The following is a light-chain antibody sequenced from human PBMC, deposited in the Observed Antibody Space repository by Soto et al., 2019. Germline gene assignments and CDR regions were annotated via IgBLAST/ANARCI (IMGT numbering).Light chain of an antibody. V-gene: IGKV1-39*01. CDR1: PSIATY. Sequence: DIQMTQSPSSLSASVGDRVTITCRASPSIATYLNWYQHKLGEAPKLLIYAASSLQTGVPSRFSGSGSGTHFTLTISSLQSEYFSTYVCQQKYVIPITFCPGPRLEI. CDR3: QQKYVIPIT. CDR2: AAS. J-gene: IGKJ5*01.